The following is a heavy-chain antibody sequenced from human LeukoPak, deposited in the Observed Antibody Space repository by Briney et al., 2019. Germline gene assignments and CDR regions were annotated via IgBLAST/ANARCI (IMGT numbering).Heavy chain of an antibody. CDR3: ARSLYSNHYMDV. CDR2: MNSDGSRT. V-gene: IGHV3-74*01. D-gene: IGHD4-11*01. CDR1: GFTFSSYW. J-gene: IGHJ6*03. Sequence: GGSLRLSCAASGFTFSSYWMHRVRQAPGKGLVWVSSMNSDGSRTTYADSMKGRFTISRDNVKNTLYLEMNSLRAEDTAVYHCARSLYSNHYMDVWGKGTTVTVSS.